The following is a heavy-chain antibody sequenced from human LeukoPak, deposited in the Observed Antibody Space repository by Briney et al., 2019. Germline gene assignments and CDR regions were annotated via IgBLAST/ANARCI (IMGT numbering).Heavy chain of an antibody. D-gene: IGHD3-22*01. CDR1: GYTFTSYY. J-gene: IGHJ4*02. V-gene: IGHV1-46*01. CDR3: AREFQEYYYDSSGYPSDY. Sequence: ASVTVSCKASGYTFTSYYMHWVRQAPGQGLEWMVIINPSGGSTSYAQKFQGRVTMTRDTSTSTVYMELSSLRSEDTAVYYCAREFQEYYYDSSGYPSDYWGQGTLVTVSS. CDR2: INPSGGST.